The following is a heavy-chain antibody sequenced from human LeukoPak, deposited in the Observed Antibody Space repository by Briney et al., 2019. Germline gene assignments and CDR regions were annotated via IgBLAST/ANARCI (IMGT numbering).Heavy chain of an antibody. CDR3: ARPLSTSSFSYYYGMDV. D-gene: IGHD6-6*01. J-gene: IGHJ6*02. V-gene: IGHV3-30*03. CDR1: GFTFNSYG. Sequence: GGSLRLSCAASGFTFNSYGMHWVRQGPGKGLEWVAVISYDGNTKDYADSVKGRFTISRDNSKNTLYLQMNSLRAEDTAVYYCARPLSTSSFSYYYGMDVWGQGTTVTVSS. CDR2: ISYDGNTK.